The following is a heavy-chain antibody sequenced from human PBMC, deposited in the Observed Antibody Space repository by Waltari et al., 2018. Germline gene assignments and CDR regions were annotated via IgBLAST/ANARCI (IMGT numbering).Heavy chain of an antibody. J-gene: IGHJ4*02. V-gene: IGHV5-51*01. D-gene: IGHD3-22*01. CDR1: GYNFTNYW. Sequence: EVHLVQSGAEAKEPGEPLKISCKASGYNFTNYWIGWVRQMPWKVREWMGIISPGDCKTMYSRSCRGQVTISADKSITTAYLQWNSLKASDTAVYYCGRPPIQTNGYYYFDSWGQGALVTVSS. CDR2: ISPGDCKT. CDR3: GRPPIQTNGYYYFDS.